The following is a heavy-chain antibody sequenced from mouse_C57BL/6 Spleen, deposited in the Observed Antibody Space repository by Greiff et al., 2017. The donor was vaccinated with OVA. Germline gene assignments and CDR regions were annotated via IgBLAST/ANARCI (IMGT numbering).Heavy chain of an antibody. CDR3: ARGLLYYGSSYWYFDV. Sequence: QVQLQQSGAELVRPGTSVKVSCKASGYAFTNYLVEWVKQRPGQGLEWIGVINPGSGGTNYNEKFKGKATLTADKSSSTAYMQLNSLTSEDSAVYYCARGLLYYGSSYWYFDVWGTGTTVTVSS. D-gene: IGHD1-1*01. J-gene: IGHJ1*03. V-gene: IGHV1-54*01. CDR2: INPGSGGT. CDR1: GYAFTNYL.